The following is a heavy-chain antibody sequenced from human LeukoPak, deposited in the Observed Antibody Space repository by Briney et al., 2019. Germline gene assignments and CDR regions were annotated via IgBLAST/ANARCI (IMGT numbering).Heavy chain of an antibody. V-gene: IGHV4-39*01. Sequence: SETLSLTCSVSGGSIPTTRYYWGWIRQSPGMGLEWIGSVYYFGNAYYRPSLMSRATISIDTSKKRISLSLTSVTARDTGIYYCATHKEGSYFGSWDQGTLVTVSS. CDR3: ATHKEGSYFGS. D-gene: IGHD3-10*01. J-gene: IGHJ5*02. CDR1: GGSIPTTRYY. CDR2: VYYFGNA.